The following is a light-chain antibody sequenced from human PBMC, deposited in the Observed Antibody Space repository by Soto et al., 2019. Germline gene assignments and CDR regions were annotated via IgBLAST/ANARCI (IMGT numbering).Light chain of an antibody. CDR3: QAWDSHVV. J-gene: IGLJ2*01. CDR1: KLGDKY. CDR2: QDS. V-gene: IGLV3-1*01. Sequence: SYELTQPPSVSVSPGQTASITCSGDKLGDKYACWYQQKPGQSPVLVIYQDSKRPSGIPERFSGSNSGNTATLTISGTQAMDEADYYCQAWDSHVVFGGETKLTVL.